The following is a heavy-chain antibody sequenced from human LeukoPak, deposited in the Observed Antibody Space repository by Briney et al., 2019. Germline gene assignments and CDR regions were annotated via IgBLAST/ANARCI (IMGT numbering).Heavy chain of an antibody. CDR3: ARDPGAFPYFFDN. V-gene: IGHV3-33*01. CDR2: IWHDGSEK. D-gene: IGHD4/OR15-4a*01. Sequence: GRSLRLSCAASGFTFSDYGMHWVRQAPGEGLEWVAVIWHDGSEKYYGDSVKGRFTISRDDSKNTLHLQMNSLRVEDTAVYFCARDPGAFPYFFDNWGQGTLVTVSS. J-gene: IGHJ4*02. CDR1: GFTFSDYG.